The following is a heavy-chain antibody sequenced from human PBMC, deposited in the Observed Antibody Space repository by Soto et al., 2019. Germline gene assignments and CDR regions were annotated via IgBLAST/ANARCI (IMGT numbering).Heavy chain of an antibody. J-gene: IGHJ6*02. Sequence: PSVKVSCKASGYTFTSYYMHWVRQAPGQGLEWMGIINPSGGSTSYAQKFQGRVTMTRDTSTSTVYMELSSLRSEDTAVYYCARDPGQYSGSYSGMDVWGQGTTVTVPS. D-gene: IGHD1-26*01. CDR1: GYTFTSYY. V-gene: IGHV1-46*01. CDR3: ARDPGQYSGSYSGMDV. CDR2: INPSGGST.